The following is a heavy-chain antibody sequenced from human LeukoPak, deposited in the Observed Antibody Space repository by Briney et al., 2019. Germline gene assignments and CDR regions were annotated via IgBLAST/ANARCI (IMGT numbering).Heavy chain of an antibody. CDR1: GDSVSSNSAA. CDR2: TYYRSTWNN. Sequence: SQTLSLTCAISGDSVSSNSAAWHWIRQSPSRGLEWLGRTYYRSTWNNDYAVSVKGRITIKADTTKNQFSLQLNSVTPEDTAVYYCAGRVPHTSSWYGDYFDYWGQGTLVTVSS. D-gene: IGHD6-13*01. J-gene: IGHJ4*02. V-gene: IGHV6-1*01. CDR3: AGRVPHTSSWYGDYFDY.